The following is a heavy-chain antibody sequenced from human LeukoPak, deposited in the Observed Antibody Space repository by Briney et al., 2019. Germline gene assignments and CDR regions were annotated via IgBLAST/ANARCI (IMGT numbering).Heavy chain of an antibody. J-gene: IGHJ4*02. V-gene: IGHV1-18*01. Sequence: GASVKVSCKASGYTFTSYGISWVRQAPGQGLEEMGWISAYNGNTNYAQKLQGRVTITTDTSTSTAYMELRSLRSDDTAVYYCARGGYDFWSGSRSFDYWGQGTLVTVSS. CDR1: GYTFTSYG. CDR2: ISAYNGNT. CDR3: ARGGYDFWSGSRSFDY. D-gene: IGHD3-3*01.